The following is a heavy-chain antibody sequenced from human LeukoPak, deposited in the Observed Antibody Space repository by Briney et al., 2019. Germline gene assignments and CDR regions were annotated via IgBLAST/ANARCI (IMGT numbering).Heavy chain of an antibody. D-gene: IGHD3-9*01. CDR1: GYTFTSYG. J-gene: IGHJ6*03. Sequence: GASVKVSCKASGYTFTSYGISWVRQAPGQGLEWMGWISAYNGNTNYAQKLQGRVTMTTDTSTSTAYIELRSLRSDDTAVYYCARDILTGFNLYYYYYYMDVWGKGTTVTVSS. V-gene: IGHV1-18*01. CDR2: ISAYNGNT. CDR3: ARDILTGFNLYYYYYYMDV.